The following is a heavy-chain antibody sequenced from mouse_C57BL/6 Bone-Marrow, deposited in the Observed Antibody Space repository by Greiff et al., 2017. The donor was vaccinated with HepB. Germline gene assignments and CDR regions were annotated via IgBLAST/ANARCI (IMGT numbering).Heavy chain of an antibody. CDR2: ISGGGGNT. Sequence: EVNVVESGGGLVKPGGSLKLSCAASGFTFSSYTMSWVRQTPEKRLEWVATISGGGGNTYYPDSVKGRFTISRDNAKNTLYLQMSSLRSEDTALYYCARPLDYYGSSYDYWGQGTTLTVSS. D-gene: IGHD1-1*01. CDR3: ARPLDYYGSSYDY. J-gene: IGHJ2*01. CDR1: GFTFSSYT. V-gene: IGHV5-9*01.